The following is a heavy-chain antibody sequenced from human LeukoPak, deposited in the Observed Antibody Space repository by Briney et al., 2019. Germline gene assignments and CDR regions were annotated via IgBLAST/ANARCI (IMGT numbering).Heavy chain of an antibody. Sequence: GSSVKVSRKASGGTFSSYAISWVRQAPGQGLEWMGGIIPIFGTANYAQKFQGRVTITTDESTSTAYMELSSLRSEDTAVYYCARNGYYDSSGYYYPFDYWGQGTLVTVSS. V-gene: IGHV1-69*05. CDR3: ARNGYYDSSGYYYPFDY. J-gene: IGHJ4*02. CDR2: IIPIFGTA. CDR1: GGTFSSYA. D-gene: IGHD3-22*01.